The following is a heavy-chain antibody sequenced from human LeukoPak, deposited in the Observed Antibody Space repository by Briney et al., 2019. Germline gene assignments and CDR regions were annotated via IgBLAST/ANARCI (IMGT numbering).Heavy chain of an antibody. D-gene: IGHD4-23*01. Sequence: GGSLRLSCAASGFTLSSYTMSWVRQAPGKGLEWVSAISGSGGSTYYADSVKGRFTISRDNSKNTLHLQMNSLRAEDTAVYYCAKLYPRGNSVVTPLTDDCWGQGTLVTVSS. CDR3: AKLYPRGNSVVTPLTDDC. CDR2: ISGSGGST. J-gene: IGHJ4*02. CDR1: GFTLSSYT. V-gene: IGHV3-23*01.